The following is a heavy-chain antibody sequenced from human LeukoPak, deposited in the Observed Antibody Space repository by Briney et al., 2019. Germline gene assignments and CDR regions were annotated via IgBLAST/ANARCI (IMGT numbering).Heavy chain of an antibody. CDR3: ARDQSGEWELPSGWWFDP. Sequence: ASVKASCKASGYSFSTHWMHWVRQAPGQGLEWMGIINPSGGLTSYAQKLQGRVTVTRDMSTSTVYMELSNLRSEDTAVYYCARDQSGEWELPSGWWFDPWGQGTLVTVSS. J-gene: IGHJ5*02. CDR1: GYSFSTHW. D-gene: IGHD1-26*01. CDR2: INPSGGLT. V-gene: IGHV1-46*01.